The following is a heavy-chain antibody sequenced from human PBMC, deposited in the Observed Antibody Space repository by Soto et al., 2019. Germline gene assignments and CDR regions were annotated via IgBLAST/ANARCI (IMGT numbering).Heavy chain of an antibody. Sequence: QITLKESGPTLVKPTQTLTLTCTFSGFSLSTSGVAVGWIRQPPGKALEWLAVIYWDDDKRYSPSLKSRLTITKDTSKNHVVLTMTNMDPVDTATYYCTHVRGGTLVDYWGQGTLVTVSS. D-gene: IGHD3-16*01. V-gene: IGHV2-5*02. J-gene: IGHJ4*02. CDR1: GFSLSTSGVA. CDR2: IYWDDDK. CDR3: THVRGGTLVDY.